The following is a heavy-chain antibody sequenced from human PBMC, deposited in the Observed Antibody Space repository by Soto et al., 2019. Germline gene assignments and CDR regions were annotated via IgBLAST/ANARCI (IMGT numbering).Heavy chain of an antibody. Sequence: SETLSLTCTVSGGSISSSSYYWGWIRQPPGKGLEWIGSIYYSGSTYYNPSLKSRVTISVDTSKDQFSLKLSSVTAADTAVYYCARQDRYNWNYVNLGGAFDIWGQGTMVTVSS. CDR3: ARQDRYNWNYVNLGGAFDI. CDR1: GGSISSSSYY. CDR2: IYYSGST. D-gene: IGHD1-7*01. V-gene: IGHV4-39*01. J-gene: IGHJ3*02.